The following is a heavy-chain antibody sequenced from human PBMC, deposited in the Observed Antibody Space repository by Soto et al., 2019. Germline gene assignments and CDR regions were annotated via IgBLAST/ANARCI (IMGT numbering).Heavy chain of an antibody. Sequence: SVKVSCKASGGTFSSYTISWVRQAPGQGLEWMGRIIPILGIANYAQKFQGRVTITADKSTSTAYMELSSLRAEDTAVYYCAIGEESRYYYYGMDVWGQGTTVTVSS. D-gene: IGHD3-16*02. CDR2: IIPILGIA. J-gene: IGHJ6*02. CDR1: GGTFSSYT. CDR3: AIGEESRYYYYGMDV. V-gene: IGHV1-69*02.